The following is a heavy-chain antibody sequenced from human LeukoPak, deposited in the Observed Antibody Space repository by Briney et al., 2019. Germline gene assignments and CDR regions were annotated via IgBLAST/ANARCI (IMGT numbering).Heavy chain of an antibody. CDR1: RLTFSDYG. CDR2: ISYDGSNK. CDR3: AKELDYGGNSPFHY. J-gene: IGHJ4*02. Sequence: GGSLRLSCTASRLTFSDYGMHWVRQAPGKGLEWVAFISYDGSNKYYVDSVKGRFTISRDNSKNTLYLQMNSLRAEDTAVYYCAKELDYGGNSPFHYWGQGTLVTVSS. V-gene: IGHV3-30*18. D-gene: IGHD4-23*01.